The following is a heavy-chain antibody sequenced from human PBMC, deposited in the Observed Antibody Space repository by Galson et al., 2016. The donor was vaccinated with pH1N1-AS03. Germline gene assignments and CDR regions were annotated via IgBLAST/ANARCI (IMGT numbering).Heavy chain of an antibody. Sequence: SLRLSCAASGFTLSTYSMHWVRQAPGRGLEWVALISYDGTKKSYADSVRGRFTISRDTSKNTLYLQMNSLRVEDTAVYYCTRDSGSGWYGSYYDYWGQGTLVPVSS. CDR2: ISYDGTKK. J-gene: IGHJ4*02. CDR3: TRDSGSGWYGSYYDY. V-gene: IGHV3-30-3*01. D-gene: IGHD6-19*01. CDR1: GFTLSTYS.